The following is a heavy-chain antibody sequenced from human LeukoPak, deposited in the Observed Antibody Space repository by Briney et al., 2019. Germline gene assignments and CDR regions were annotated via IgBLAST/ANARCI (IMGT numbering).Heavy chain of an antibody. J-gene: IGHJ6*03. CDR2: ISSSSSYI. Sequence: GGSLRLSCAASGFTFSSYSMNWVRQAPGKGLEWVSSISSSSSYIYYADSVKGRFTISRDNAKNSLYLQMSSLRAEDTAVYYCARASVPAAPAMDVWGKGTTVTVSS. CDR3: ARASVPAAPAMDV. CDR1: GFTFSSYS. V-gene: IGHV3-21*01. D-gene: IGHD2-2*01.